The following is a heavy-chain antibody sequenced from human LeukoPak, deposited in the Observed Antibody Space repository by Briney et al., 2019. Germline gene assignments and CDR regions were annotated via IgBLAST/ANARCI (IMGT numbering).Heavy chain of an antibody. J-gene: IGHJ5*02. V-gene: IGHV4-34*01. CDR3: ARGRWSSSGWANWIDP. D-gene: IGHD6-19*01. CDR1: GGSFSGYY. Sequence: SETLSLTCAVSGGSFSGYYWSWIRQPPPKGLEWIGEINHSGRTNYNPSLKSRVTISVDTSKNQFSLKLSSVTAADTAVYYCARGRWSSSGWANWIDPWGQGTLVTVSS. CDR2: INHSGRT.